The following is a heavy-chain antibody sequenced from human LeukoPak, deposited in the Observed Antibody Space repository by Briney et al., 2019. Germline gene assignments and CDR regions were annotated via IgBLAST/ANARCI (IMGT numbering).Heavy chain of an antibody. CDR1: GGSFSGYY. V-gene: IGHV4-34*01. CDR3: ARSLYQLLDYMDV. CDR2: INHSGST. J-gene: IGHJ6*03. Sequence: SETLSLTCAVYGGSFSGYYWSWIRQPPGKGLEWIGEINHSGSTNYNPSLKSRVTISVDTSKNQFSLKLSSVTAADTAVYYCARSLYQLLDYMDVWGKGTTVTVSS. D-gene: IGHD2-2*01.